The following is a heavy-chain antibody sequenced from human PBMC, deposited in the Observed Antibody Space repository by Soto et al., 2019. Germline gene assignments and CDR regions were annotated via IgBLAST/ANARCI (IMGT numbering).Heavy chain of an antibody. V-gene: IGHV3-30*18. CDR3: AKDKARLQTYDHF. CDR1: GFTFSSFG. Sequence: QVQLVESGGGVVQPGRSLRLSCSASGFTFSSFGMHWLRQAPGKGLEWVAVVSSDGSGKFYVDSVKGRFIISRDNSKNTLYLEMNNLRVDDTAVYFCAKDKARLQTYDHFWGQGTLVTVSS. D-gene: IGHD3-16*01. CDR2: VSSDGSGK. J-gene: IGHJ4*02.